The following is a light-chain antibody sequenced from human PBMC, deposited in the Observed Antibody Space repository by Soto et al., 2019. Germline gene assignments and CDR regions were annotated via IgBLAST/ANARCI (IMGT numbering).Light chain of an antibody. CDR3: SSYTSSSTLGV. Sequence: QSALTQPASVSGSPGQSITISCTGTSSDVGGYNYVSWYQQHPGKAPKLMINDISNRPSGVSNHFSGSKSGNTASLTIFGLQAEDEADYYCSSYTSSSTLGVFGTGTKVTVL. V-gene: IGLV2-14*01. CDR2: DIS. CDR1: SSDVGGYNY. J-gene: IGLJ1*01.